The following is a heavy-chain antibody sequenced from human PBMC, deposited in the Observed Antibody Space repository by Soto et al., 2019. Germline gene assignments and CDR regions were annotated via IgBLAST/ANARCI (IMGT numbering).Heavy chain of an antibody. J-gene: IGHJ6*03. V-gene: IGHV1-18*01. Sequence: ASVKVSCKASGYTFTSYGISWVRQAPGQGLEWMGWISPYIGNANYAQKLQGRVTITTDKSTSTAYMELSSLRYEDTAVYYCAREATIRFYYMDVWGKGTTVTVSS. CDR3: AREATIRFYYMDV. D-gene: IGHD5-12*01. CDR2: ISPYIGNA. CDR1: GYTFTSYG.